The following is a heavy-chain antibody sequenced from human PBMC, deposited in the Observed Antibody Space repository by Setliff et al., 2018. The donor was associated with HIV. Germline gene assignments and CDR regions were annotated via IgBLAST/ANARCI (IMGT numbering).Heavy chain of an antibody. CDR1: GYSFTAYY. CDR2: INPNMNPNSCGT. D-gene: IGHD1-26*01. CDR3: ARDKEPWEGYYKYYSMDV. V-gene: IGHV1-2*06. Sequence: ASVKVSCKASGYSFTAYYIHWVRQAPGQGLEWLGRINPNMNPNSCGTDYAQKFQGRVTMTRDKSISTVYMELNKLTSDDTAVYFCARDKEPWEGYYKYYSMDVWGKGTKVTVSS. J-gene: IGHJ6*03.